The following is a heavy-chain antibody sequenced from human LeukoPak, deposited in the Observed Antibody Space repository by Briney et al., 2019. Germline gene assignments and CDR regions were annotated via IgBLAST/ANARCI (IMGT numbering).Heavy chain of an antibody. CDR3: ARDPFPADSSGLEYFQH. V-gene: IGHV1-18*01. CDR2: ISAYNGNT. Sequence: ASVKVSCKASGYTFTSYGISWVRQAPGQGLEWMGWISAYNGNTNYAQKLQGRVTMTTDTSTSTAYMELRSLRSDDTAVYYCARDPFPADSSGLEYFQHWGQGTLVTVSS. CDR1: GYTFTSYG. D-gene: IGHD3-22*01. J-gene: IGHJ1*01.